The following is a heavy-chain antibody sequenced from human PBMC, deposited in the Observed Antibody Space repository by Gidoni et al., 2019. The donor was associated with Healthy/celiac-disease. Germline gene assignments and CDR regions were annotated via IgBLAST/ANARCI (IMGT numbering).Heavy chain of an antibody. CDR1: GFTFSSYA. D-gene: IGHD3-22*01. CDR3: AKAARNRITMIVVVLNMDNPIHDAFDI. Sequence: EVQLLESGGGLVQPGGSLRLSCSASGFTFSSYAMSWVRQAPGKGLEWVSAISGSGGSTYYADSVKGRFTISRDNSKNTLYLQMNSLRAEDTAVYYCAKAARNRITMIVVVLNMDNPIHDAFDIWGQGTMVTVSS. J-gene: IGHJ3*02. CDR2: ISGSGGST. V-gene: IGHV3-23*01.